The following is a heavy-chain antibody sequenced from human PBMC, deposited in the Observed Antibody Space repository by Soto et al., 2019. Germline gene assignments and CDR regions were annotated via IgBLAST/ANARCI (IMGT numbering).Heavy chain of an antibody. D-gene: IGHD3-9*01. CDR1: GFTFSSYA. CDR2: ISGSGGST. CDR3: AKDSRTPYYDILTGYSPGYFDY. Sequence: GGSLRLSCSVFGFTFSSYAMSWGRQAPGKGLEWVSAISGSGGSTYYADSVKGRFTISRDNSKNTLYLQMNSLRAEDTAVYYCAKDSRTPYYDILTGYSPGYFDYWGQGTLVTVSS. J-gene: IGHJ4*02. V-gene: IGHV3-23*01.